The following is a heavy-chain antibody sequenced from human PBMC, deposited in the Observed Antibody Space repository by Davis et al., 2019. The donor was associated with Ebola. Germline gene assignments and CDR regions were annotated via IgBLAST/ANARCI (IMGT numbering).Heavy chain of an antibody. CDR3: AKDYYDSSGRYFDY. CDR2: ISKNDYE. Sequence: GGSLRLSCAASGFTFNDYSMSWVRQAPGKGLEWVSSISKNDYEYYADPMKGRFTISRDNAKSSLFLQMDSLRAEDTAVYYCAKDYYDSSGRYFDYWGQGTLVTVSS. V-gene: IGHV3-21*01. CDR1: GFTFNDYS. D-gene: IGHD3-22*01. J-gene: IGHJ4*02.